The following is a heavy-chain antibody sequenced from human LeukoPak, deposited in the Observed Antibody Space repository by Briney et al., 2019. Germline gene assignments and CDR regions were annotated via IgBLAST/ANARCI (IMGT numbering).Heavy chain of an antibody. J-gene: IGHJ4*02. CDR1: GYSFSNYW. CDR3: ARAYTGSFSGYNY. D-gene: IGHD6-25*01. CDR2: VYPDDSDT. V-gene: IGHV5-51*01. Sequence: GESLKISCKGSGYSFSNYWIGWVRQMPGKGLEWMGIVYPDDSDTRYNPPFEGRVTISVDKSISTAYLQWSSLRASDTAMYFCARAYTGSFSGYNYWGQGTLVTVSS.